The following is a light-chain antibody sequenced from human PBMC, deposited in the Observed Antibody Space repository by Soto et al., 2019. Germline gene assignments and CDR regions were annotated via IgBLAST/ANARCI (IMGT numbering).Light chain of an antibody. V-gene: IGKV3-11*01. CDR1: QSVGTH. Sequence: EVGLTQSPGTLSLSPGERATLSCRASQSVGTHLAWYQQKPGKAPRLLIYDASNRATGIPARFSGSGSGTDFTLTISSLEPEDFAIYYCQQRANWPLTFGGGTKVEI. CDR2: DAS. J-gene: IGKJ4*01. CDR3: QQRANWPLT.